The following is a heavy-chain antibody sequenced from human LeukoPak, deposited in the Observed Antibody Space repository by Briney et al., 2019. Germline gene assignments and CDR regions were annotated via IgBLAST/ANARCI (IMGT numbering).Heavy chain of an antibody. CDR2: IYYSGST. V-gene: IGHV4-61*01. CDR1: GGSISSGSYY. J-gene: IGHJ3*02. D-gene: IGHD3-9*01. CDR3: ARSYYDILTGIPRGAFDI. Sequence: SQTLSLTCTVSGGSISSGSYYWSWIRQPPGKGLEWIGYIYYSGSTNYNPSLKSRVTISVDTSKNQFSLKLSSVTAADTAVYYCARSYYDILTGIPRGAFDIWGQGTMVTVSS.